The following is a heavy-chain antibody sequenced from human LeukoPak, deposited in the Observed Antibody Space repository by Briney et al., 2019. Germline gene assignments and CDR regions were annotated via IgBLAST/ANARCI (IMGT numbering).Heavy chain of an antibody. Sequence: GGSLRLSCAASGFTFSSYAMSWVRQAPGKGLEWVSGISGSGGSTKNADSVKGRFTISRDNSKNTLYLQMNSLRAEDTAVYYCAKVVTSSGSAVYGMDVWGRETTVTVSS. D-gene: IGHD2-21*02. CDR2: ISGSGGST. J-gene: IGHJ6*02. CDR1: GFTFSSYA. V-gene: IGHV3-23*01. CDR3: AKVVTSSGSAVYGMDV.